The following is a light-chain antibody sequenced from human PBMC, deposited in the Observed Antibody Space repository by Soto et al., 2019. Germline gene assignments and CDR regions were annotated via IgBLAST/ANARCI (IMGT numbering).Light chain of an antibody. CDR3: QQRHMWPIT. J-gene: IGKJ5*01. Sequence: EIVLTQSPATLSLSPGERATLSCRASQSVSSYLAWYQRKPGQAPRLLIYDAYNRATGIPPRFSGSGSGTDFTLTISSLEPEDSAVYYCQQRHMWPITFGQGTRLEI. V-gene: IGKV3-11*01. CDR2: DAY. CDR1: QSVSSY.